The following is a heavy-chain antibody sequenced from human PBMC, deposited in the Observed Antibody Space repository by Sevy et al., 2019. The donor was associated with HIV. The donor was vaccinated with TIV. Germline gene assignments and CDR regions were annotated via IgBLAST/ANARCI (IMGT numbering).Heavy chain of an antibody. CDR3: ATERWGFFDSITRYLLPYFDS. Sequence: GGSLRLSCSASVFSFFNAWMSWVRQAPGKGLEWIGRIRSETDGGTTEYTASVKGRFSISRDDSKDTLYLQMNSLKTEDTAVYYCATERWGFFDSITRYLLPYFDSWGQGTLVTVSS. J-gene: IGHJ4*02. CDR1: VFSFFNAW. CDR2: IRSETDGGTT. D-gene: IGHD3-10*01. V-gene: IGHV3-15*01.